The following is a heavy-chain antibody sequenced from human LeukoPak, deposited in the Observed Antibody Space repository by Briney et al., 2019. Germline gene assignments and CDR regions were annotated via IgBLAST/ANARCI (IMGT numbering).Heavy chain of an antibody. CDR2: ISSSSSYI. Sequence: GGSLRLSCAASGFTFSSYSMNWVRQAPGKGLEWVSSISSSSSYIYYADSVKGRFTISRDSAKNSLYLQMNSLRAEDTAVYYCARGDRAREYYYYAMDVWGQGTTVTVSS. CDR1: GFTFSSYS. V-gene: IGHV3-21*01. D-gene: IGHD3-22*01. J-gene: IGHJ6*02. CDR3: ARGDRAREYYYYAMDV.